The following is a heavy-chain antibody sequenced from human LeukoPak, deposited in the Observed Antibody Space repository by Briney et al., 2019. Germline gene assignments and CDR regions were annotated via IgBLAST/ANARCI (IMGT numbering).Heavy chain of an antibody. CDR3: AKDIAQTGYFFFDY. J-gene: IGHJ4*02. V-gene: IGHV3-9*01. D-gene: IGHD3-9*01. CDR1: GFTFDDYA. Sequence: GGSLRLSCAASGFTFDDYAMHWVRQAPGKGLEWVSGISWNSGSIDYADSVKGRFTISRDNAKNSLYLQMNSLRAEDTALYYCAKDIAQTGYFFFDYWGQGTLVTVSS. CDR2: ISWNSGSI.